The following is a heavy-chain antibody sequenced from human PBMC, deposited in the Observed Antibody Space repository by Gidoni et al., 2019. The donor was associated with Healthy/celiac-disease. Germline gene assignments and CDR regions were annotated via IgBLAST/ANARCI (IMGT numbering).Heavy chain of an antibody. CDR2: INHSGST. V-gene: IGHV4-34*01. CDR1: GGSFSGYY. CDR3: ARGQRSYDILTGYRYYFDY. Sequence: QVQLQQWGAGLLKPSETLSLTCAVYGGSFSGYYWSWIRQPPGKGLEWIGEINHSGSTNYNPSLKSRVTISVDTSKNQFSLKLSSVTAADTAVYYCARGQRSYDILTGYRYYFDYWGQGTLVTVSS. D-gene: IGHD3-9*01. J-gene: IGHJ4*02.